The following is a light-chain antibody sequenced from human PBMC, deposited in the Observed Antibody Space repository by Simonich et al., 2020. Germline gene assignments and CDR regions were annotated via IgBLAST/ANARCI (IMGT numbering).Light chain of an antibody. V-gene: IGKV1-12*01. CDR3: QQANSFPLT. J-gene: IGKJ4*01. CDR2: AAS. Sequence: DIQMTQSPSSVSASVGDSLTITCRESKGISRWLAWYQQKPGKAPKLLIYAASSLQSGVPSRFSGSGSGTDFTLTISSLQPEDFATYYCQQANSFPLTFGGGTKVEIK. CDR1: KGISRW.